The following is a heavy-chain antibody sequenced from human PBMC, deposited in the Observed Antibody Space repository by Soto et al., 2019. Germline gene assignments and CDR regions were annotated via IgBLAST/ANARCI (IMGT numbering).Heavy chain of an antibody. J-gene: IGHJ5*02. CDR1: EFTVSNNY. D-gene: IGHD6-6*01. V-gene: IGHV3-66*01. CDR3: MNRPRA. Sequence: EVQLVESGGGLVQPGGSLRLSCAASEFTVSNNYMSWVRQAPGKGLEWVSLIYSGGATHYADSVMGRFTISRDNSKNTLYLQMNSLRGEDTAIYYCMNRPRAWGQGTLVTVSS. CDR2: IYSGGAT.